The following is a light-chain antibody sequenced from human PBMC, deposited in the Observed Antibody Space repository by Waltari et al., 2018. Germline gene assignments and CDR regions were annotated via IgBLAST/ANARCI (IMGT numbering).Light chain of an antibody. CDR1: QSVTRA. J-gene: IGKJ1*01. Sequence: EIVLTQSPGTLSLSPGECATLSCRTSQSVTRALAWYQQKPGQAPRLLIYGASSRATGIPDRFSGSGSGTDFSLTISSLEPEDFAVYYCQHYLRLPLTFGQGTKVEVK. CDR2: GAS. V-gene: IGKV3-20*01. CDR3: QHYLRLPLT.